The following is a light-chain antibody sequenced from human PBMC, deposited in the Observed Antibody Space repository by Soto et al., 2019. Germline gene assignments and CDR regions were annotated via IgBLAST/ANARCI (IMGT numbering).Light chain of an antibody. Sequence: EIVLTQSPATLSLSPGERATLSCRASQSISSYLAWYQQKPGQAPRLLIYDVSNRATGIPARFSGSGSGTDFTLTISSLEPEDFAVYFCQQRSDWPLTFGGGTKVEIK. V-gene: IGKV3-11*01. CDR3: QQRSDWPLT. CDR2: DVS. J-gene: IGKJ4*01. CDR1: QSISSY.